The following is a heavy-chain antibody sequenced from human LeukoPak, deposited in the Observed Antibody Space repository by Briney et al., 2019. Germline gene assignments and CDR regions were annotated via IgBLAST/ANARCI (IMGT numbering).Heavy chain of an antibody. D-gene: IGHD3-3*01. CDR2: INPNSGGT. CDR1: GYTFTGYY. V-gene: IGHV1-2*02. Sequence: ASVKVSCKASGYTFTGYYMHWVRQAPGQGLEWMGWINPNSGGTNYAQKFQGRVTMTRDTSISTAYMGLSRLRSDDTAVYYCARGGLAIFGVVARXSDYWGQXTLXXXSS. J-gene: IGHJ4*02. CDR3: ARGGLAIFGVVARXSDY.